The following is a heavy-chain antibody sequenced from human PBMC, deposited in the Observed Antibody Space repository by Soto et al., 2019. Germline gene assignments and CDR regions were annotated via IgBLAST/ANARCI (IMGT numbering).Heavy chain of an antibody. CDR1: GYTFTGYG. V-gene: IGHV1-18*01. CDR2: ISAYKDKK. Sequence: GASVKVSCKASGYTFTGYGISWVRQAPGEGLEWMGWISAYKDKKDYAQKVQGRVTMTIDTSTNTAYMELTSLRSDDTAVYYCARDLPGGARTFDIWGQGTMVTVSS. J-gene: IGHJ3*02. CDR3: ARDLPGGARTFDI. D-gene: IGHD1-26*01.